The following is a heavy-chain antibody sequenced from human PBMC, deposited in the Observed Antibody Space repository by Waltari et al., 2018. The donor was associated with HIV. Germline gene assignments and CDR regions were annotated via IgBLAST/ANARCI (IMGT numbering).Heavy chain of an antibody. CDR3: ATSRTFDY. CDR1: GFNFSSYW. V-gene: IGHV3-74*01. J-gene: IGHJ4*02. CDR2: INSDGSST. Sequence: EVQLVESGGGLAQPGGSLRLACAAPGFNFSSYWRHWVRQVPGKGLIWVSRINSDGSSTSYADSVKGRFTISRDNANNTLYLQMNSLRAEDAAVYYCATSRTFDYWGQGTLVTVSS.